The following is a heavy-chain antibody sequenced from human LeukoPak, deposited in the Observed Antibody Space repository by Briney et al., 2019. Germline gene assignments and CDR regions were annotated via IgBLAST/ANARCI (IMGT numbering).Heavy chain of an antibody. V-gene: IGHV1-18*01. CDR3: AREWTSRSGAAAGFP. Sequence: ASVKVSCKASGYTFTSYDICWVRQAPGQGLEWMGWISVYNGHTNYAQKLQGRVTMTTDTSTSTGYMELRSLRSDDTAVYYCAREWTSRSGAAAGFPWGQGTLVTVSS. CDR1: GYTFTSYD. D-gene: IGHD6-13*01. CDR2: ISVYNGHT. J-gene: IGHJ5*02.